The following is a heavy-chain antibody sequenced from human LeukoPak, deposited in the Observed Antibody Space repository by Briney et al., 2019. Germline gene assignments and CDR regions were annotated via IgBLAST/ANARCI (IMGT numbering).Heavy chain of an antibody. CDR3: SRSGLTGMREYERADYYYYGMDL. J-gene: IGHJ6*02. D-gene: IGHD3-16*01. CDR1: GGSFSGYL. Sequence: SETLFLTCDVPGGSFSGYLGSWIRQSPGKGLEWIGELHYHGSPNYNPSLESRVTISVDTSKNQLSLKLTSVTAADTALYYCSRSGLTGMREYERADYYYYGMDLWGQGTAVTVFS. V-gene: IGHV4-34*01. CDR2: LHYHGSP.